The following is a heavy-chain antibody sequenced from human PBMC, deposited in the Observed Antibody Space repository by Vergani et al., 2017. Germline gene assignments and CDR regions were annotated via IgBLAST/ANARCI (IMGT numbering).Heavy chain of an antibody. CDR1: GFTSSYYG. Sequence: QVHLVESGGGVVQPGRSLRLSCVVSGFTSSYYGMHWVRQAPGKGLEWVAVISYDGTQKYYADSVKGRFTISRDNSKSTLYLQMNSLRTEDTAVYYCARGGGAAAGRGYYYYMDVWGKGTTVTVSS. CDR3: ARGGGAAAGRGYYYYMDV. D-gene: IGHD6-13*01. V-gene: IGHV3-30*03. CDR2: ISYDGTQK. J-gene: IGHJ6*03.